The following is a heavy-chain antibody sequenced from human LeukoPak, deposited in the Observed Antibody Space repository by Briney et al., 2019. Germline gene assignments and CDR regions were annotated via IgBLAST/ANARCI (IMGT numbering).Heavy chain of an antibody. CDR3: ARDSGSYLAFYYYYMDV. Sequence: ASVKVSCKASGYTFTSYYMHWVRQAPGQGLEWMGMINPSGGSTSYAQKFQGRVTMTRDMSTSTVYMELSSLRSEDTAVYYCARDSGSYLAFYYYYMDVWGKGTTVTVSS. CDR2: INPSGGST. CDR1: GYTFTSYY. V-gene: IGHV1-46*01. D-gene: IGHD1-26*01. J-gene: IGHJ6*03.